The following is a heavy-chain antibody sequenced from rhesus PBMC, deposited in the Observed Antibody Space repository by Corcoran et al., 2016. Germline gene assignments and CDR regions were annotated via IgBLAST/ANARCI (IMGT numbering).Heavy chain of an antibody. J-gene: IGHJ4*01. Sequence: QVQLQESGPGVVKPSGTLSLTCAVSGVSISSGYYYWTWIRQPPGKGLEWIGVIFSNRESNIYNPSLKRRVTISKDTAKNQFSLTLTSVTAADTAVYFCSKSGAPIAPVDFWGQGVLVTVSS. CDR1: GVSISSGYYY. D-gene: IGHD1-44*01. CDR3: SKSGAPIAPVDF. V-gene: IGHV4S12*01. CDR2: IFSNRESN.